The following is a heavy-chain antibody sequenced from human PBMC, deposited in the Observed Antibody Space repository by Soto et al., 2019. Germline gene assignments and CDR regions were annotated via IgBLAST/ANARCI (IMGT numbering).Heavy chain of an antibody. D-gene: IGHD3-10*01. Sequence: SETLSLTCAVYGGSFSGYYWSWIRQPPGKGLEWIGEINHSGSTNYNPSLKSRVTISVDTSKNQFSLKLSSVTAADTAVYYCARGDYYGSGSYYRYYYYYYGMDVWGQGTTVTVSS. CDR3: ARGDYYGSGSYYRYYYYYYGMDV. CDR1: GGSFSGYY. V-gene: IGHV4-34*01. CDR2: INHSGST. J-gene: IGHJ6*02.